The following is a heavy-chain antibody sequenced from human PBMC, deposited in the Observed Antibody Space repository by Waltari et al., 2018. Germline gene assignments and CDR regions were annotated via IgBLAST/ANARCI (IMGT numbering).Heavy chain of an antibody. CDR3: VRLEDCSGPGGNCYSGDPFAMDV. D-gene: IGHD2-15*01. V-gene: IGHV4-34*02. Sequence: QVQLQQWGAGLLQPSETLSPTCAVHGGSFSGCSWGWTRRPPGKGPEWIGEINHAGNRNYNPSLRSRVTMSVDTSKSQFSLKVNSVTAADTAVYFCVRLEDCSGPGGNCYSGDPFAMDVWGQGTTVTVSS. CDR1: GGSFSGCS. CDR2: INHAGNR. J-gene: IGHJ6*02.